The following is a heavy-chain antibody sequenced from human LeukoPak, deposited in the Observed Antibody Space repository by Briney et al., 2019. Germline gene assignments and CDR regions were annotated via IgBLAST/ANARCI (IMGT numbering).Heavy chain of an antibody. D-gene: IGHD4-17*01. J-gene: IGHJ4*02. CDR2: ITSGGTTI. Sequence: GGSLRLSCGASGFTFRTYNMNWVRQAPGKGLEGGSYITSGGTTIYYADSVKGRFTISRDNAKNSLYLQMNSLRAEDTAVYYCARDYSTVTTFFDYWGQGTLVTVSS. CDR3: ARDYSTVTTFFDY. CDR1: GFTFRTYN. V-gene: IGHV3-48*01.